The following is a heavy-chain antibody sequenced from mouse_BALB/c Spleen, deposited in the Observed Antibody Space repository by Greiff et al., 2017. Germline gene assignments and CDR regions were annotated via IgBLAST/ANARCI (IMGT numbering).Heavy chain of an antibody. CDR2: IRNKANGYTT. J-gene: IGHJ4*01. Sequence: EVKVVESGGGLVQPGGSLRLSCATSGFTFTDYYMSWVRQPPGKALEWLGFIRNKANGYTTEYSASVKGRFTISRDNSQSILYLQMNTLRAEDSATYYCARDLEGMDYWGQGTSVTVSS. V-gene: IGHV7-3*02. CDR1: GFTFTDYY. CDR3: ARDLEGMDY.